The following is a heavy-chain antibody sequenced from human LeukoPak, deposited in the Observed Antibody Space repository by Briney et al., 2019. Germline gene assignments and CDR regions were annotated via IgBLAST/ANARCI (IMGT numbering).Heavy chain of an antibody. Sequence: ASVKVSCKASGYTFTSYGISWVRQAPGQGLEWMGWISAYNGNTNYAQKLQGRVTMTTDTSTSTAYMELRSLRSDDTAVYYCAREECSSTSCYLMSWGQGTLVTVSS. CDR3: AREECSSTSCYLMS. V-gene: IGHV1-18*01. CDR1: GYTFTSYG. CDR2: ISAYNGNT. J-gene: IGHJ4*02. D-gene: IGHD2-2*01.